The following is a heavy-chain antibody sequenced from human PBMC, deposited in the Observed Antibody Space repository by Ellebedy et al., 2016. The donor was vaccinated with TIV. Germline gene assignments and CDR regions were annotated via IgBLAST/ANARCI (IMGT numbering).Heavy chain of an antibody. CDR2: IFDSGST. CDR3: ARSLLIFTFDKCYFDL. CDR1: GGSISGSSYY. J-gene: IGHJ2*01. D-gene: IGHD3/OR15-3a*01. Sequence: SETLSLTCTVSGGSISGSSYYWGWIRQPPGTGLEWIGNIFDSGSTYYNPSLKSRVTISVDTSKNQFSLKLSSVTAADTAVYYCARSLLIFTFDKCYFDLWGRGTLVTVSS. V-gene: IGHV4-39*01.